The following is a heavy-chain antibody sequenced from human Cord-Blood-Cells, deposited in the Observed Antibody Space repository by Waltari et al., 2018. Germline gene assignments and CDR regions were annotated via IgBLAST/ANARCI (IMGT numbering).Heavy chain of an antibody. Sequence: QVQLVQSGAEVKKPGSSVKVSCKASGGTFSSYAISWVRQAPGQGLEWMGGIIPIFGTANYAQKFQGRVTITADESTSTAYMELSSLRSEDTAVYYCAREWIHTRYHRIAASYSSSAGYFDYWGQGTLVTVSS. CDR2: IIPIFGTA. J-gene: IGHJ4*02. V-gene: IGHV1-69*01. CDR3: AREWIHTRYHRIAASYSSSAGYFDY. CDR1: GGTFSSYA. D-gene: IGHD6-6*01.